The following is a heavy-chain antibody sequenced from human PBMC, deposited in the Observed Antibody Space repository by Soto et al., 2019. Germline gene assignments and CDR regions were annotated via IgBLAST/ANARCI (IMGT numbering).Heavy chain of an antibody. CDR2: ISSSSSYI. CDR1: GFTFSSYS. J-gene: IGHJ6*02. V-gene: IGHV3-21*01. Sequence: SVGSLRLSCAASGFTFSSYSMNWVRQAPGKGLEWVSSISSSSSYIYYADSVRGRFTISRDSAKNSLYLQMNSLRAEDTAVHYCARDTTRRGITTFGVVNHYGMDVWGQGTTVTVSS. D-gene: IGHD3-3*01. CDR3: ARDTTRRGITTFGVVNHYGMDV.